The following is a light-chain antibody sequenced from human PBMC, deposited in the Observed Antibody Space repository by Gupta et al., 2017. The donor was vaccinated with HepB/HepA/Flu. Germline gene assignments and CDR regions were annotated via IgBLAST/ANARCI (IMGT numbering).Light chain of an antibody. CDR3: NYRDSSGDQLV. CDR2: GKN. CDR1: SLRYYY. J-gene: IGLJ2*01. Sequence: SSELTQDPAVSVALGQTVRITCHGDSLRYYYASWYQQKPGQAPVLVIYGKNNRPSGIPDRISGSSSGNTASLNITGAQAEDEADYYCNYRDSSGDQLVLGGGTKLTGL. V-gene: IGLV3-19*01.